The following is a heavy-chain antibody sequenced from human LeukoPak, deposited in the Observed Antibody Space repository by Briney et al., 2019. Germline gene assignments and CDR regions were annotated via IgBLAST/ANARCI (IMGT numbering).Heavy chain of an antibody. V-gene: IGHV1-18*04. CDR1: GYAFTSYG. CDR3: AGDGLVAVAGTLGY. CDR2: ISAYNGNT. Sequence: ASVRVSCKASGYAFTSYGINWVRQAPGQGLEWMGRISAYNGNTNYAQKLQGRVTMTTDTSTSTAYMELRSLRSDDTAVYYCAGDGLVAVAGTLGYWGQETLVTVSS. D-gene: IGHD6-19*01. J-gene: IGHJ4*02.